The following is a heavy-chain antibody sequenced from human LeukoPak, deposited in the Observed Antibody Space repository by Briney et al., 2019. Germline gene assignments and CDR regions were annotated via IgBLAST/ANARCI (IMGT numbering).Heavy chain of an antibody. D-gene: IGHD1-26*01. J-gene: IGHJ6*03. CDR1: GFTFSSYG. CDR3: AKVDRRDGNYYYMDV. Sequence: GGSLRLSCAASGFTFSSYGMHWVRQAPGKGLEWVAFIQYDGSNKFYADSVKGRFTISRDNSKSTLYLQMNSLRIEDTAVYYCAKVDRRDGNYYYMDVWGKGTTLTVSS. V-gene: IGHV3-30*02. CDR2: IQYDGSNK.